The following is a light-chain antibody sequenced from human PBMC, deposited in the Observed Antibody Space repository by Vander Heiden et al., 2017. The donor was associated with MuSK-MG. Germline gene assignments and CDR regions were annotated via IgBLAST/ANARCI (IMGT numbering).Light chain of an antibody. CDR2: KPS. Sequence: DLQVTESTSTLSASVGDGDTITYRHSQCIIRCLALYQQKPGNAPMLLIYKPSSLESGLSSRISGSGAWTDSTLTLRALHPADFSTYYCHHNTRGFGQGTKVEIK. CDR3: HHNTRG. V-gene: IGKV1-5*03. J-gene: IGKJ1*01. CDR1: QCIIRC.